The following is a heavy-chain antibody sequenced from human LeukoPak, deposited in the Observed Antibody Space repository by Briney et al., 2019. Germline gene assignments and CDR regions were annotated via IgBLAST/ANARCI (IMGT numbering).Heavy chain of an antibody. CDR2: ISAYNGNT. CDR3: ARRGGAYYDFWSGYYRD. CDR1: GYTFTSYG. Sequence: ASVKVSCKASGYTFTSYGISWVRQTPGQGLEWMGWISAYNGNTNYAQKHQGRVTMTTDTSTSTAYMELRSLRSDDTAVYYCARRGGAYYDFWSGYYRDWGQGTLVTVSS. J-gene: IGHJ4*02. D-gene: IGHD3-3*01. V-gene: IGHV1-18*01.